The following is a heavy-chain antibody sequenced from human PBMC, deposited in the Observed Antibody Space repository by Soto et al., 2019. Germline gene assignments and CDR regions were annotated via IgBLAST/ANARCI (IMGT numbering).Heavy chain of an antibody. J-gene: IGHJ2*01. Sequence: QVQLVQSGAEVKKPGASVEVSCKASGYTFTTYYIHCVRHAPGQGLEWMGVINPGGVSTKYAQKFQDRVTMTSDKSTSTVYMDLSSLRSEDTAVYFCARGGNGDNVGYWYFDLWGRGTMVTVSP. D-gene: IGHD4-17*01. CDR2: INPGGVST. CDR1: GYTFTTYY. V-gene: IGHV1-46*01. CDR3: ARGGNGDNVGYWYFDL.